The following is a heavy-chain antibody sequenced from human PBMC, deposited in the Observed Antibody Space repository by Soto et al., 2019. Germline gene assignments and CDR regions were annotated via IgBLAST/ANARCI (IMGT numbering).Heavy chain of an antibody. J-gene: IGHJ4*02. V-gene: IGHV1-69*13. CDR1: GVTFSSYA. Sequence: ASVKVSCKASGVTFSSYAISWVRQAPGQGLEWTGGIIPTFATANYAQKFQGRVTITADGSTSTAYMELSSLRSEDTAVYYCARDRPSRASGRRFLEWSPGNYFDYWGQGTLVTVSS. CDR2: IIPTFATA. CDR3: ARDRPSRASGRRFLEWSPGNYFDY. D-gene: IGHD3-3*01.